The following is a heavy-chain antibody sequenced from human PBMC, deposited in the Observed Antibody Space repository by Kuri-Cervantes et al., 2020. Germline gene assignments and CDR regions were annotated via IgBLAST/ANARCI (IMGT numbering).Heavy chain of an antibody. Sequence: GESLKISCTASGFTFGDYAMSWFRQAPGKGLEWVGFIRSKGYGGTTEYAASVKGRFTISRDDSKNTVYLQMNSLKTEDTAVYYCTPLRSGSWGQGTLVTVSS. CDR3: TPLRSGS. D-gene: IGHD2-15*01. J-gene: IGHJ4*02. CDR2: IRSKGYGGTT. CDR1: GFTFGDYA. V-gene: IGHV3-49*03.